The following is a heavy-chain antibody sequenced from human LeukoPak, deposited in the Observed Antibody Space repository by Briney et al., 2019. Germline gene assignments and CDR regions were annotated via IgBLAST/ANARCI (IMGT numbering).Heavy chain of an antibody. CDR3: ARGLELKNYYYYGMDV. Sequence: SETLSLTCAVYGGSFSGYYWSWIRQPPGKGLEWIGEINHSGSTNYNPSLKSRVTISVDTSKNQFSLKLSSVTAADTAVYYCARGLELKNYYYYGMDVWGQGTTVTVSS. D-gene: IGHD1-26*01. V-gene: IGHV4-34*01. CDR1: GGSFSGYY. CDR2: INHSGST. J-gene: IGHJ6*02.